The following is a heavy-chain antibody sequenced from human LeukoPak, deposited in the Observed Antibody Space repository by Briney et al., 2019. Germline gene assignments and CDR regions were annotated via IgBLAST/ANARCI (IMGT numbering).Heavy chain of an antibody. V-gene: IGHV4-38-2*02. J-gene: IGHJ1*01. CDR1: GYSISSGYY. Sequence: SETLSLTCTVSGYSISSGYYWGWIRQPPGKGLEWIGSIHHSGSTNYDPSLKSRVTISLDTSKNQFSLKLSSVTAADTAVYYCARAYGGNSQYFQHWGQGTLVTVSS. CDR2: IHHSGST. CDR3: ARAYGGNSQYFQH. D-gene: IGHD4-23*01.